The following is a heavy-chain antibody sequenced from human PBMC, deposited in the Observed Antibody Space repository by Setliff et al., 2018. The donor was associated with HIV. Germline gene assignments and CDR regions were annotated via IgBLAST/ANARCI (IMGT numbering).Heavy chain of an antibody. Sequence: ASVKVSCKASGYKFTGHHIQWMRQAPGQGLEWMGRINPNMGDTQYAQKFQGRIIMTRDTSINTVYMELSSLTSDDTALYYCARGKGVGGVIITGGLDVWGQGTTVTSP. J-gene: IGHJ6*02. CDR2: INPNMGDT. D-gene: IGHD3-10*01. CDR1: GYKFTGHH. V-gene: IGHV1-2*06. CDR3: ARGKGVGGVIITGGLDV.